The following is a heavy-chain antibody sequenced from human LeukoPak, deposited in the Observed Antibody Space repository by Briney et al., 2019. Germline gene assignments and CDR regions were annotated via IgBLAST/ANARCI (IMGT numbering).Heavy chain of an antibody. J-gene: IGHJ4*02. CDR1: GFTFDDYG. D-gene: IGHD6-13*01. CDR2: INWNGGST. Sequence: PGGSLRLSCAASGFTFDDYGMSWVRQAPGKGLEWVSGINWNGGSTGYADSVKGRFTISRDNAKNSLYLQMNSLRAGDTALYYCARDKAPSAAAGYFDYWGQGTLVTVSS. CDR3: ARDKAPSAAAGYFDY. V-gene: IGHV3-20*04.